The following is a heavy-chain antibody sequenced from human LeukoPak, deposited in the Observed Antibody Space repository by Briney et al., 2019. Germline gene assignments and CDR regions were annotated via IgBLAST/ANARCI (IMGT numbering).Heavy chain of an antibody. CDR2: VNTNTGNP. CDR3: ARERAYSYDYIDY. J-gene: IGHJ4*02. V-gene: IGHV7-4-1*02. CDR1: GYSFTDYA. Sequence: ASVKVSCKASGYSFTDYAINWVRQAPGQGLEWMGWVNTNTGNPTYDPGFTGRFVFSLDTSVATAYLQITSLEAADTAVYYCARERAYSYDYIDYWGQGTLVTVSS. D-gene: IGHD5-18*01.